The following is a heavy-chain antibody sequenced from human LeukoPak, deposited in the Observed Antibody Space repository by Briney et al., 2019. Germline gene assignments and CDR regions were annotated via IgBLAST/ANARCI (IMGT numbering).Heavy chain of an antibody. CDR2: IYYNGIT. CDR1: VGSISNYY. Sequence: SETLSLTCTVSVGSISNYYWSWIRQPPGKGLEWIGYIYYNGITNYNPSLKSRVTISVDTSKNQFSLKLSSVTAADTAVYYCARLTIQRGSGSYLFDYWGQGTLVTVSS. CDR3: ARLTIQRGSGSYLFDY. V-gene: IGHV4-59*08. J-gene: IGHJ4*02. D-gene: IGHD1-26*01.